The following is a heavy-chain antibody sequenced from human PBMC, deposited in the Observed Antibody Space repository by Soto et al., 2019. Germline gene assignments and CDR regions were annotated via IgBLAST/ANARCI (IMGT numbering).Heavy chain of an antibody. CDR3: ANARPLYYYDSSGYANWFDP. CDR1: GFSFSSYA. Sequence: EVQLLESGGGLVQPGGSLRLSCVASGFSFSSYAMSWVRQAPGEGLEWVSVISGSDGSTYYADSVKGRFTISRDDSKNTLYLQMNSLRAEDTAVYYCANARPLYYYDSSGYANWFDPWGQGTLVTVSS. V-gene: IGHV3-23*01. J-gene: IGHJ5*02. CDR2: ISGSDGST. D-gene: IGHD3-22*01.